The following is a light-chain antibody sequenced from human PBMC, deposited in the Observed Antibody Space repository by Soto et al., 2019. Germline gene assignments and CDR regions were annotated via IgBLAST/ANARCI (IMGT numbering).Light chain of an antibody. Sequence: QLVLTQSSSASASLGSSVKLTCTLSSGHSSYIIAWHQQQPGKAPRYLMKLEGSGSYNKGSGVHDRFSGSSSGADRYLTISYLQVEDEAYYCCSTWDCSTRVFGEGAELTV. CDR3: STWDCSTRV. J-gene: IGLJ3*02. V-gene: IGLV4-60*02. CDR1: SGHSSYI. CDR2: LEGSGSY.